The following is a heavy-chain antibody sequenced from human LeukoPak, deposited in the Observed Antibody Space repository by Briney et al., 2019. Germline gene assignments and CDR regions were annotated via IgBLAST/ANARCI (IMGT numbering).Heavy chain of an antibody. CDR1: RFIFNNYA. CDR2: ISGSGDST. V-gene: IGHV3-23*01. CDR3: AKSRSSSVSCYNY. Sequence: QTGGSLRFSCAASRFIFNNYAMNWVRQAPGKGLEWVSGISGSGDSTFYADSVKGRFTISRDNSKNTLDLQMNSLRAEDTAVYYCAKSRSSSVSCYNYWGQGTLVTVSS. J-gene: IGHJ4*02. D-gene: IGHD2-2*02.